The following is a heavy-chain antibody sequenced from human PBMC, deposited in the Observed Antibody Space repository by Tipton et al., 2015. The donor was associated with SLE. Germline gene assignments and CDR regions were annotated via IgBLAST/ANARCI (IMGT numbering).Heavy chain of an antibody. CDR2: IHHSGST. CDR1: GGSISSGYY. J-gene: IGHJ3*02. CDR3: AREDYYDSSDDAFDI. D-gene: IGHD3-22*01. V-gene: IGHV4-38-2*02. Sequence: TLSLTCTVSGGSISSGYYWGWIRQPPGKGLEWIGSIHHSGSTYYNPSLKSRVSLSVDTSNNQFSLKLSSVTAADTAVYYCAREDYYDSSDDAFDIWGPGTMVTVSS.